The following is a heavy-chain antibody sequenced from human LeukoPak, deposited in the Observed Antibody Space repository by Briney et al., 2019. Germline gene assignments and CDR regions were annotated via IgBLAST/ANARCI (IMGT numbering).Heavy chain of an antibody. V-gene: IGHV3-66*01. CDR2: VYSGDRT. D-gene: IGHD1-26*01. CDR3: ARGYLIDY. J-gene: IGHJ4*02. Sequence: PGGSLRLSCAASGFTVNSNYMSWVRQAPGKGLEWVSVVYSGDRTYYADSVKGRFTISRDDSTNTLYLLMNSLRAEDTAVYYCARGYLIDYRGQGTLVTVSS. CDR1: GFTVNSNY.